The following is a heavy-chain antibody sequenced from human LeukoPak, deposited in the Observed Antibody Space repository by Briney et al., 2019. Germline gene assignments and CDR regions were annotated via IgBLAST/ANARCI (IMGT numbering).Heavy chain of an antibody. D-gene: IGHD3-22*01. Sequence: ASVKVSCKASGYTFTSYYMHWVREAPGQGLEWMGIINPSGGSTSYAQKFQGRVTMTRDMSTSTVYMELSSLRSEDTAVYYCARGVDYYDSSGYYDPLDYWGQGTLVTVSS. J-gene: IGHJ4*02. CDR1: GYTFTSYY. CDR2: INPSGGST. CDR3: ARGVDYYDSSGYYDPLDY. V-gene: IGHV1-46*01.